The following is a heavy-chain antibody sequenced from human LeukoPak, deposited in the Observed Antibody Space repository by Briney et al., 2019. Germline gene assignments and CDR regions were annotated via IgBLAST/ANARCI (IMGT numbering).Heavy chain of an antibody. CDR1: GFTFSSYW. D-gene: IGHD3-22*01. CDR2: IRSNSDGGTI. J-gene: IGHJ5*02. V-gene: IGHV3-15*07. CDR3: ATDFYDST. Sequence: TPGGSLRLSCAASGFTFSSYWMNWVRQAPGKGLEWVGRIRSNSDGGTIDYAAPVKGRFTLSRDDSKTTLYLQMNSLQTEDTAVYYCATDFYDSTWGQGTLVTVSS.